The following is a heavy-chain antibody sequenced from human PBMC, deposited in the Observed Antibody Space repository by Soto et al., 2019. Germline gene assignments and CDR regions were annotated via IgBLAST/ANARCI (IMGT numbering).Heavy chain of an antibody. CDR2: IHYSGST. CDR1: GGSVHIGTYY. Sequence: SDTLSLTCTVPGGSVHIGTYYWSWIRQPPGKGLEWIGFIHYSGSTNYNPSLKGRVTMSVDTSKNQFSLKLTSVNTADTAIYYCTRGGDPYKTGHWGQGTLVTVS. CDR3: TRGGDPYKTGH. V-gene: IGHV4-61*01. J-gene: IGHJ4*02. D-gene: IGHD2-21*01.